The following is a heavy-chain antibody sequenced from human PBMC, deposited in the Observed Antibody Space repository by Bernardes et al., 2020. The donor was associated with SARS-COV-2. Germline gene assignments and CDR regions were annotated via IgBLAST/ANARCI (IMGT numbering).Heavy chain of an antibody. D-gene: IGHD3-9*01. CDR1: GFTFSSYG. Sequence: GGSLRLSCASSGFTFSSYGMHWVRQAPGKGLEWVEVIWYDGSNKYYADSVKGRFTISRDNSKNTLYLQMNSLRAEDTAVYYCARDPQTGYYPPPFDYWGQGTLVTVSS. J-gene: IGHJ4*02. V-gene: IGHV3-33*01. CDR3: ARDPQTGYYPPPFDY. CDR2: IWYDGSNK.